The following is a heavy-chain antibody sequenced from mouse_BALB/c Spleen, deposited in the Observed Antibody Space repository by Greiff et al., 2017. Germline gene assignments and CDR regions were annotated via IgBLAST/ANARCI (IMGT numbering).Heavy chain of an antibody. V-gene: IGHV3-2*02. CDR2: ISYSGST. CDR3: ARALFDY. Sequence: VQLKQSGPGLVKPSQSLSLTCTVTGYSITSDYAWNWIRQFPGNKLEWMGYISYSGSTSYNPSLKSRISITRDTSKNQFFLQLNSVTTEDTATYYCARALFDYWGQGTTLTVSS. J-gene: IGHJ2*01. CDR1: GYSITSDYA.